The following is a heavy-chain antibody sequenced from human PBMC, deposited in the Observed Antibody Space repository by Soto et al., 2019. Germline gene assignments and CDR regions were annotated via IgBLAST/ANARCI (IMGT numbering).Heavy chain of an antibody. J-gene: IGHJ3*02. V-gene: IGHV4-31*03. CDR2: IYYSGST. Sequence: PSDSLSIRCTVSGGSISIGGYYWSWIHQHPGKGLEWIGYIYYSGSTYYNPSLKSRVTISVDTSKNQFSLKLSSVTAADTAVYYCARAILTTVHAFDIWGQGIMVTVSS. CDR1: GGSISIGGYY. D-gene: IGHD4-17*01. CDR3: ARAILTTVHAFDI.